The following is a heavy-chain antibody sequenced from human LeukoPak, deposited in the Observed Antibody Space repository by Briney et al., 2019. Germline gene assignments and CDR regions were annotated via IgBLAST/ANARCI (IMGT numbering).Heavy chain of an antibody. CDR3: ARNWNDFDY. CDR2: IYYSGST. CDR1: GGSISSYY. Sequence: SETLSLTCTVSGGSISSYYWSWIRQPPGKGLEWIGYIYYSGSTNYNPSLKSRVTISVDTSKNQFSLKLSSVTAADTAVYDCARNWNDFDYWGQGTLVTVSS. V-gene: IGHV4-59*01. D-gene: IGHD1-1*01. J-gene: IGHJ4*02.